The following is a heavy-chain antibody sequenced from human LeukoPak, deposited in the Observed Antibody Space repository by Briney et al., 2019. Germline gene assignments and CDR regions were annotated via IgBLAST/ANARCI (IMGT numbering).Heavy chain of an antibody. Sequence: SETLSLTCAVSGGPISSSTWWSWVRQHTGKGLEWIGEIYHSGSTNYYPSLKSRVTILLDKSKNQFSLKPSSVTAADTAVYYCARDLGYCSGGRCDDSWGQGTLVTVSS. CDR2: IYHSGST. D-gene: IGHD2-15*01. CDR3: ARDLGYCSGGRCDDS. CDR1: GGPISSSTW. V-gene: IGHV4-4*02. J-gene: IGHJ4*02.